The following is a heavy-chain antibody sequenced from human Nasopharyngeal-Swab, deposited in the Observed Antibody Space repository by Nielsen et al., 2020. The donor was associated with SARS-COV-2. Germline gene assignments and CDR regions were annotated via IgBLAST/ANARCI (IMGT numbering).Heavy chain of an antibody. CDR3: AREGGDSYGSGGAFDI. CDR1: GFTFSNAW. V-gene: IGHV3-30-3*01. CDR2: ISYDGSNK. D-gene: IGHD5-18*01. J-gene: IGHJ3*02. Sequence: GESLKISCAASGFTFSNAWMSWVLQAAGKGLEWVAVISYDGSNKYYADSVKGRFTISRDNSKNTLYLQMNRLRPEDTAVYYCAREGGDSYGSGGAFDIWGQGTMVTVSS.